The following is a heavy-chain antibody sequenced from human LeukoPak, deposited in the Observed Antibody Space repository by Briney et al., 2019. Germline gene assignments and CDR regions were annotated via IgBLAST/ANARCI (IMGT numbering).Heavy chain of an antibody. CDR2: ISWNSGSI. CDR3: AKDIGYDSSGYFDY. J-gene: IGHJ4*02. CDR1: GFTFDDYA. Sequence: GGSLRLSCAASGFTFDDYAMHWVRQAPGRGLEWVSGISWNSGSIGYADSVKGRFTISRDNAKNSLYLQMNSLRAEDTALYYCAKDIGYDSSGYFDYWGQGTLVTVSS. D-gene: IGHD3-22*01. V-gene: IGHV3-9*01.